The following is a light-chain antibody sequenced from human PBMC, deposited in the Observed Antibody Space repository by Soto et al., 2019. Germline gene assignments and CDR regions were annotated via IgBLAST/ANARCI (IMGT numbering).Light chain of an antibody. Sequence: EIVLTQSPATLSLSPGERATLSCRASQNVTSNLLVWYQQHPGQAPRLLIYGASSRATGIPDRFSGSGSGTDFTLTISSLEPEDFAVYYCQQRSNWPPSFGPGTKVDIK. CDR1: QNVTSN. CDR2: GAS. J-gene: IGKJ3*01. CDR3: QQRSNWPPS. V-gene: IGKV3D-20*02.